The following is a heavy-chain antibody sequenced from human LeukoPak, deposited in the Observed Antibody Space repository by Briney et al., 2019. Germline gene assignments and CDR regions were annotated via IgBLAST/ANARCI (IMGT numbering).Heavy chain of an antibody. D-gene: IGHD6-19*01. CDR3: ARNGGGWSFDY. V-gene: IGHV4-59*08. Sequence: SETLSLTCTVSGGSISTYYWSWIRQSPEKGLEWIGYMSYSGNSNYSPSLESRVTVSVDTSKNQFSLKLTSVTAADTAVYYCARNGGGWSFDYWGQGTLVTVSS. CDR1: GGSISTYY. J-gene: IGHJ4*02. CDR2: MSYSGNS.